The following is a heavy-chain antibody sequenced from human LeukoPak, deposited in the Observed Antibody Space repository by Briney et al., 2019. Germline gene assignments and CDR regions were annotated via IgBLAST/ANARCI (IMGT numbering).Heavy chain of an antibody. CDR1: GFAFSSYE. J-gene: IGHJ4*02. Sequence: GGSLGLSCAASGFAFSSYEMNWVRQAPGKELEWVSYISSSGSTIYYADSLKGRFTISRDNAKNSLYLQMNSLRAEDTAVYYCAAIYRYFDYWGQGTLVTVSS. CDR3: AAIYRYFDY. CDR2: ISSSGSTI. D-gene: IGHD1-14*01. V-gene: IGHV3-48*03.